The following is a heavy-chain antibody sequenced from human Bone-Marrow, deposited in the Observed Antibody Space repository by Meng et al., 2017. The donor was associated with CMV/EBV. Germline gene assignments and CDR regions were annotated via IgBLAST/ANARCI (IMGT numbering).Heavy chain of an antibody. Sequence: ASVKVSCKASGYTFTSYGISWVRQAPGQGLEWMGWISAYNGNTNYAQKLQGRVTMTTDTSTSTAYMELRSLRSEDTAVYYCARAPHYYDSSGYYAVYDYWGQGPLVTFYS. CDR3: ARAPHYYDSSGYYAVYDY. CDR1: GYTFTSYG. J-gene: IGHJ4*02. V-gene: IGHV1-18*01. CDR2: ISAYNGNT. D-gene: IGHD3-22*01.